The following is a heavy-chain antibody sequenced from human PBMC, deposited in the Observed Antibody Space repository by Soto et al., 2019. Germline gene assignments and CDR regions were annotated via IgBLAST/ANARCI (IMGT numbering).Heavy chain of an antibody. CDR2: ISSSSSYI. Sequence: EVQLVESGGGLVKPGGSLRLSCAASGFTFSSYSMNWVRQAPGKGLEWVSSISSSSSYIYYADSVKGRFTISRDNAKNARDRQINSLRAEDMAVYYCARGQYDILTGYYLYFFVYWGQGTLVTVSS. CDR1: GFTFSSYS. D-gene: IGHD3-9*01. J-gene: IGHJ4*02. CDR3: ARGQYDILTGYYLYFFVY. V-gene: IGHV3-21*01.